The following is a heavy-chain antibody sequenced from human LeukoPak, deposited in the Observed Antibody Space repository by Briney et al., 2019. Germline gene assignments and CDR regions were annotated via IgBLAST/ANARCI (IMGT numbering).Heavy chain of an antibody. V-gene: IGHV4-34*01. CDR3: ARALNKSRYDYVWGSHRAFDS. J-gene: IGHJ4*02. D-gene: IGHD3-16*02. CDR1: GGSFSGYY. CDR2: INHSGST. Sequence: KPSETLSLTCAVYGGSFSGYYWSWIRQPPGKGLEWIGEINHSGSTNYNPSLKSRVTISVDTSKNQFSLRLSSVTAADTAVYYCARALNKSRYDYVWGSHRAFDSWGQGTLVTVSS.